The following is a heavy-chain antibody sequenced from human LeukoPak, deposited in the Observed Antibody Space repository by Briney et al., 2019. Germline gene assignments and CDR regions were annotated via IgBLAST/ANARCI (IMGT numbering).Heavy chain of an antibody. Sequence: GGSLRLSCAASGFTFSSHVLHWVRQAPGKGLEYVSAISPDGGNTYYADSVKGRFTISRDNSNNTLYLQMGSLRTEDMAVYYCARVFIAAAGAIDYWGQGTLVTVSS. CDR1: GFTFSSHV. CDR2: ISPDGGNT. D-gene: IGHD6-13*01. V-gene: IGHV3-64*02. J-gene: IGHJ4*02. CDR3: ARVFIAAAGAIDY.